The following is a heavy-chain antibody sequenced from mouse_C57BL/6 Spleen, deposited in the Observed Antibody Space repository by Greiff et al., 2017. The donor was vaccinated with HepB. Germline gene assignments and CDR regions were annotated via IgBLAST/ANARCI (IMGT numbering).Heavy chain of an antibody. CDR3: ARSGLLRRYLPYYFDY. D-gene: IGHD1-1*01. Sequence: EVMLVESGGGLVKPGGSLKLSCAASGFTFSDYGMHWVRQAPEKGLEWVAYISSGSSTINYADTVKGRFTIRRDNAKNTLFLQMTRLRSEDTAMYYCARSGLLRRYLPYYFDYWGQGTTLTVSS. V-gene: IGHV5-17*01. J-gene: IGHJ2*01. CDR2: ISSGSSTI. CDR1: GFTFSDYG.